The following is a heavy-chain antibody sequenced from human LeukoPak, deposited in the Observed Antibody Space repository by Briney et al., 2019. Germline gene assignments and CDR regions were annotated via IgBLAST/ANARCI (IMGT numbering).Heavy chain of an antibody. D-gene: IGHD1/OR15-1a*01. Sequence: ASVKVSCKASGYTFTSYGISWVRQAPGQGLEWMGWISAYNGNTNYAQKLQGRVTMTTDTSTSPAYMELRSLRSDDTSVYNCARESPTKNKKNDYWGQGTLVTVSS. CDR1: GYTFTSYG. J-gene: IGHJ4*02. CDR2: ISAYNGNT. V-gene: IGHV1-18*01. CDR3: ARESPTKNKKNDY.